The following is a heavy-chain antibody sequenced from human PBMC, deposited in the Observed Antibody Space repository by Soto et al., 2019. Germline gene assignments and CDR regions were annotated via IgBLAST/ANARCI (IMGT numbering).Heavy chain of an antibody. V-gene: IGHV1-18*01. CDR2: ISGYNGNT. Sequence: QVQRVQSRGEVKKPGASVKVSCKTSGYSFTTYGISWVRQAPGQGLEWMGWISGYNGNTNYAQNLQGRVTMTTDTSTSTAYMELRSRRSDDTAVYYCAREGPAPYYYSGMDVWGQGSTVTVSS. J-gene: IGHJ6*02. CDR3: AREGPAPYYYSGMDV. CDR1: GYSFTTYG.